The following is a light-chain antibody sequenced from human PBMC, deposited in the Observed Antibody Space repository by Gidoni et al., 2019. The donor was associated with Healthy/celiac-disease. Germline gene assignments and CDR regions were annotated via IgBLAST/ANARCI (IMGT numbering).Light chain of an antibody. CDR2: AAS. CDR1: QSISSY. V-gene: IGKV1-39*01. J-gene: IGKJ4*01. Sequence: DIQMTQSPASLSASVGDRVTITCRASQSISSYLNWYQQKPGKAPKLLIYAASSLQSWVPSRFSGSGSGTDFTLTISSLQPEAFATYYCHQSYSTPPGTFGGGTKVEIK. CDR3: HQSYSTPPGT.